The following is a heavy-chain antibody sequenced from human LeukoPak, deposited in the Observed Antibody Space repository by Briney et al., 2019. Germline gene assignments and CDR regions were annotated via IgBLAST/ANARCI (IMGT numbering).Heavy chain of an antibody. Sequence: ASVKVSCKASGYTFTGYYMHWVRQAPGQGLEWMGWINPNSGGTNYAQKFQGWVTMIRDTSISTAYMELSRLRSDDTAVYYCARAQRGIAVAGTEPEFDPWGQGTLVTVSS. CDR1: GYTFTGYY. J-gene: IGHJ5*02. CDR3: ARAQRGIAVAGTEPEFDP. CDR2: INPNSGGT. V-gene: IGHV1-2*04. D-gene: IGHD6-19*01.